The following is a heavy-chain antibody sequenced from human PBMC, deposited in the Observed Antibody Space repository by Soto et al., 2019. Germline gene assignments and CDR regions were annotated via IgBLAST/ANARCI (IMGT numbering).Heavy chain of an antibody. D-gene: IGHD2-2*01. CDR1: GGTFSSYA. J-gene: IGHJ6*02. Sequence: QVQLVQSGAEVKKPGSPVKVSCKASGGTFSSYAISWVRQAPGQGLEWMGGILPIFGTANYARKFQRRVTITADRSTSTAYMELSSLRSEDTAVYYCARASTLTVHCGSVSCPRMDVWGQGTTVTVSS. CDR3: ARASTLTVHCGSVSCPRMDV. CDR2: ILPIFGTA. V-gene: IGHV1-69*06.